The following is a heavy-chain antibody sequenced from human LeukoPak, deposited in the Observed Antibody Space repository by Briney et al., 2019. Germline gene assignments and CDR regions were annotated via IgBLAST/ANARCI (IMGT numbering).Heavy chain of an antibody. CDR3: ARDGTIAVFDY. CDR2: ISSSSSTI. CDR1: GFTFSSYW. D-gene: IGHD6-19*01. Sequence: GGSLRLSCAASGFTFSSYWMSWVRQAPGKGLEWVSYISSSSSTIYYADSVKGRFTISRDNAKNSLYLQMNSLRAEDTAVYYCARDGTIAVFDYWGQGTLVTVSS. V-gene: IGHV3-48*01. J-gene: IGHJ4*02.